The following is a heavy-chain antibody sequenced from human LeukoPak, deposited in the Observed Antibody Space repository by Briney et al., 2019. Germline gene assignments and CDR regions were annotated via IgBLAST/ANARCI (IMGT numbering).Heavy chain of an antibody. J-gene: IGHJ2*01. Sequence: SETLSLTCTVSGGSISSYYWSWIRQPPGEGLEWIGYISNSGGTKYNPSLKSRGTISVDASKNQLSLKLSPVTAEDTPVYYCARLVRFCSSNSCPTYFDLWGRGTLVTVSS. CDR1: GGSISSYY. D-gene: IGHD2-2*01. CDR2: ISNSGGT. CDR3: ARLVRFCSSNSCPTYFDL. V-gene: IGHV4-59*08.